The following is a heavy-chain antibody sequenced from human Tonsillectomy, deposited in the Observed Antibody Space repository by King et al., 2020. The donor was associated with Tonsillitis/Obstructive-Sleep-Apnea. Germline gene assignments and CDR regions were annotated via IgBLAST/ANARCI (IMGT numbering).Heavy chain of an antibody. CDR1: GYTFTGYY. D-gene: IGHD2-21*01. V-gene: IGHV1-2*04. J-gene: IGHJ5*02. CDR3: ARDDGEGPGPMGGNWFDP. CDR2: INPNSGGT. Sequence: VQLVQSGAEVKKPGASVKVSCKASGYTFTGYYMHWVRQAPGQGLEWMGWINPNSGGTNYAQKFKGWVTMTRDTSISTAYMELSRLRSDDTAGYYCARDDGEGPGPMGGNWFDPWGQGTLVTVSS.